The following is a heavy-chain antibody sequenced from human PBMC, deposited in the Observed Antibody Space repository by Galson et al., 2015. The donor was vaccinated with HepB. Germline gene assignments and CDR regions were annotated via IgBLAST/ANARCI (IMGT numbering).Heavy chain of an antibody. J-gene: IGHJ4*02. CDR1: GFTFDDHT. V-gene: IGHV3-43*01. CDR2: ISCDAGST. CDR3: TKGSQSSGWYASDY. D-gene: IGHD6-19*01. Sequence: SVKVSCTASGFTFDDHTIQWVRQVPGQGLEWVSRISCDAGSTYYAESVKGRFTITRDNNKNSLYLQMNSLRTEDTAFYYCTKGSQSSGWYASDYWGQGTLVIVSS.